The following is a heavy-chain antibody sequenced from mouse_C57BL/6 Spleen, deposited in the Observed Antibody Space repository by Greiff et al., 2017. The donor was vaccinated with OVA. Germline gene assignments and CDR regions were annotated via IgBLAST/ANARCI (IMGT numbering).Heavy chain of an antibody. CDR3: ARGPIVRYFDV. CDR2: ISSGSSTI. Sequence: EVQGVESGGGLVKPGGSLKLSCAASGFTFSDYGMHWVRQAPEQGLEWVAYISSGSSTIYYADTVKGRSTLTRDNATNTLFLQMTSLRSEDAAMYYCARGPIVRYFDVWGTGTTVTVAS. J-gene: IGHJ1*03. V-gene: IGHV5-17*01. D-gene: IGHD2-5*01. CDR1: GFTFSDYG.